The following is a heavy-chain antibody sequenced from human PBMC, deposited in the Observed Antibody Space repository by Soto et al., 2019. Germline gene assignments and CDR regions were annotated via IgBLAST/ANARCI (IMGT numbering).Heavy chain of an antibody. CDR3: ASAEYYYDTSGWYY. CDR1: GFTFSTYS. Sequence: EVQLVESGGGLVKPGGSLRFSCAASGFTFSTYSMNWVRQAPGKGLEWVSSISSSSSYIYYADSVKGRFTISRDNAKNSLYLQMNSLRAEDTAVYYCASAEYYYDTSGWYYWGQGTLVTVSS. CDR2: ISSSSSYI. V-gene: IGHV3-21*01. J-gene: IGHJ4*02. D-gene: IGHD3-22*01.